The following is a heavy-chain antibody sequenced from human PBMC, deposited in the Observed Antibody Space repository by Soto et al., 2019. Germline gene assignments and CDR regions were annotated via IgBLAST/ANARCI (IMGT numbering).Heavy chain of an antibody. CDR2: IKRDGSTA. V-gene: IGHV3-74*01. J-gene: IGHJ6*03. CDR1: GFTFSDYW. CDR3: ARGVNTYYYQYV. Sequence: EVQLVESGGGLVQPGGSLRLSCAASGFTFSDYWMHWVRQAPGKGLEWVSRIKRDGSTANYADSVKGRFTISRDNAKSTLYLEMNSLRVEDTADYYCARGVNTYYYQYVGGKGTTVTVSS. D-gene: IGHD3-3*01.